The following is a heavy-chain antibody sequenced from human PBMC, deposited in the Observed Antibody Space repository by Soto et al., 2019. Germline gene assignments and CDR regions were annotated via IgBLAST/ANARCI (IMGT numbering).Heavy chain of an antibody. J-gene: IGHJ5*02. V-gene: IGHV1-69*06. CDR1: GGTFSSYA. CDR2: IIPIFGTA. D-gene: IGHD6-6*01. CDR3: ARDPGGWLAARPDWFDP. Sequence: ASVKVSCKASGGTFSSYAISWVRQAPGQGLEWMGGIIPIFGTANYAQKFQGRVTITADKSTSTAYMELSSLRSEDTAVYYCARDPGGWLAARPDWFDPWGQGTLVTVSS.